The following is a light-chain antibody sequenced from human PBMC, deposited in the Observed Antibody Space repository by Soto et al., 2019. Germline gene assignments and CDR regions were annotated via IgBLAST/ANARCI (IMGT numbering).Light chain of an antibody. V-gene: IGKV1-27*01. CDR2: AAS. CDR3: QKYGSAPPFT. J-gene: IGKJ3*01. CDR1: QGISNY. Sequence: DIQMTQSPSSLSASVGDRVTITCRASQGISNYLAWYQQKPGKVPKLLIYAASTLQSGVPSRFSGSGSGTAFTITTSSMQHDDVATYYCQKYGSAPPFTFGPGTKVDVK.